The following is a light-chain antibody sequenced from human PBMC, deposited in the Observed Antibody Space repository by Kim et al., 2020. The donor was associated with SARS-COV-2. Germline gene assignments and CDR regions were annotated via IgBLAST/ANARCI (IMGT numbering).Light chain of an antibody. CDR1: NNNVGNQG. V-gene: IGLV10-54*01. CDR3: SAWDSSLSAWV. CDR2: RNN. Sequence: RTATLTCTGNNNNVGNQGAAWLQQHQGHPPNLLSYRNNSRPSGISDRLSASRSGNTATLTITGLQPEDEADYYCSAWDSSLSAWVFGGGTQLTVL. J-gene: IGLJ3*02.